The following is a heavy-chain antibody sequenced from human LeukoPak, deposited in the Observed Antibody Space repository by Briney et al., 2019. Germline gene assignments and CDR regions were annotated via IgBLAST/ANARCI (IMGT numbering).Heavy chain of an antibody. V-gene: IGHV4-59*01. CDR1: GDSISSYY. J-gene: IGHJ3*02. CDR2: IYYSGNT. D-gene: IGHD3-10*01. CDR3: ARGRVYFYGSGSRYLDDAFDI. Sequence: SETLSLTCTVSGDSISSYYWSWIRQPPGKGLEWVGYIYYSGNTKYNPSLKSRVTISADTSKFSLKLSSVTAADTAVYYCARGRVYFYGSGSRYLDDAFDIWGQGTMVTVSS.